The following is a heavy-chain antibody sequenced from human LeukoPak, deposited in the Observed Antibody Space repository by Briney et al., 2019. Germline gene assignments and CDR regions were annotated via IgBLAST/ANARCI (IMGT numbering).Heavy chain of an antibody. V-gene: IGHV3-21*01. CDR1: GFTFSSYS. D-gene: IGHD4/OR15-4a*01. Sequence: PGGSLRLSCAASGFTFSSYSMNWVRQAPGKGLEWVSSISSSSSYIYYADSVKGRFTISRDNSKNTLYLQMNSLRAEDTAMYYCAKDGQGLTYYFDYWGQGTLVTVSS. CDR3: AKDGQGLTYYFDY. J-gene: IGHJ4*02. CDR2: ISSSSSYI.